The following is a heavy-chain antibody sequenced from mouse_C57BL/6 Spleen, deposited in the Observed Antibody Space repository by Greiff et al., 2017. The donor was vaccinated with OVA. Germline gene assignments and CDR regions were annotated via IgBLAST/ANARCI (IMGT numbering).Heavy chain of an antibody. Sequence: QVPLQQPGTELVKPGASVKLSCKASGYTFTSYWMHCVKQRPAPGLEWIGNINPSNGGTNYNEKFKSKATLTVDKFTSTADMHLNSRRSEDSAVYYCARETSGNYSDYWGQGTTLTVSS. CDR1: GYTFTSYW. CDR3: ARETSGNYSDY. CDR2: INPSNGGT. V-gene: IGHV1-53*01. D-gene: IGHD1-1*01. J-gene: IGHJ2*01.